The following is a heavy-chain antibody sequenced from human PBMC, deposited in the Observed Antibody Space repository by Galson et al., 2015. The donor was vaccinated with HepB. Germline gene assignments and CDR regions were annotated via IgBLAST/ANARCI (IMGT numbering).Heavy chain of an antibody. Sequence: SLRLSCAASGFSFDEYAMHWVRQAPGKGLEWVSGISWSGHKIAYADSVKGRFAISRDNTRNSLFLQMSSLRPEDTAIYFCIRSEQFVGGARDWGHGTQVTVSS. CDR3: IRSEQFVGGARD. D-gene: IGHD1-26*01. CDR2: ISWSGHKI. CDR1: GFSFDEYA. J-gene: IGHJ4*01. V-gene: IGHV3-9*01.